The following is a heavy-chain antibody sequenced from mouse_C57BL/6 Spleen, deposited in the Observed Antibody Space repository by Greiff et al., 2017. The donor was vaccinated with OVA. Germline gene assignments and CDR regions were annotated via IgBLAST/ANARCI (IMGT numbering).Heavy chain of an antibody. CDR3: TRTGQAY. J-gene: IGHJ3*01. D-gene: IGHD4-1*01. CDR2: IDPETGGT. V-gene: IGHV1-15*01. Sequence: VQLQPSGAELVRPGASVTLSCKASGYTFTDYEMHWVKQTPVHGLEWIGAIDPETGGTAYNQKFKGKAILTADKSSSTAYMELRSLTSEDSAVYYCTRTGQAYWGQGTLVTVSA. CDR1: GYTFTDYE.